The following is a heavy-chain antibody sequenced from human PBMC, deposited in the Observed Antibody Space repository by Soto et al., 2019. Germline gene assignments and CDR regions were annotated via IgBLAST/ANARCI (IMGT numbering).Heavy chain of an antibody. V-gene: IGHV3-23*01. D-gene: IGHD2-15*01. Sequence: GSLRLSCAASGFTFSTYAMNWVRQAPGKGLEWVSGISGSGGTTYYADSVKRRFTISRDNSKSTLSLQMNSLRAEDTAVYYCAKLAVEGLRYCSAGSCYFDYWGQG. CDR1: GFTFSTYA. J-gene: IGHJ4*02. CDR2: ISGSGGTT. CDR3: AKLAVEGLRYCSAGSCYFDY.